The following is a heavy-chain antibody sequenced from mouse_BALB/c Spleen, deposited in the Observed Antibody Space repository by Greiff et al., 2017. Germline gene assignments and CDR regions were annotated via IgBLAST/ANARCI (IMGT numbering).Heavy chain of an antibody. J-gene: IGHJ3*01. CDR2: ISSGGSYT. Sequence: EVKLMESGGGLVKPGGSLKLSCAASGFTFSSYAMSWVRQSPEKRLEWVAEISSGGSYTYYPDTVTGRFTISRDNAKNTLYLEMSSLRSEDTAMYYCAMGEVSAWFAYWGQGTLVTVSA. CDR1: GFTFSSYA. CDR3: AMGEVSAWFAY. V-gene: IGHV5-9-4*01.